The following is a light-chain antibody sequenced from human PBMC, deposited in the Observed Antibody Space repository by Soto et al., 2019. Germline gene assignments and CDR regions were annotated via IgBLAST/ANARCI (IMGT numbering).Light chain of an antibody. V-gene: IGLV4-69*01. Sequence: QLVLTQSPSASASLGASVKLTCTLSSGHSSYAIAWHQQQPEKGPRYLMKLKSDGSHSKGDGIPDRFSGSSSGAERYLTISSLQSEDEADYYCQTWGSGIHWVFGGGTKVTVL. CDR3: QTWGSGIHWV. CDR2: LKSDGSH. CDR1: SGHSSYA. J-gene: IGLJ3*02.